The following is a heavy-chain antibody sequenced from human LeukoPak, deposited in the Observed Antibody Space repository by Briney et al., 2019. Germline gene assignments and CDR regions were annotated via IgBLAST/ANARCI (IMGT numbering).Heavy chain of an antibody. J-gene: IGHJ4*02. V-gene: IGHV3-33*01. Sequence: AGSLTLSCAASGFTFSSYGMHWVRQAPGKGLEWVAVIWYDGSNKNYADSVKGRFTISRDNSKNTLYLQMNSLRAADTAVYYCARDRSGSYYNGFDYWGQGTLVTVSS. CDR2: IWYDGSNK. D-gene: IGHD1-26*01. CDR1: GFTFSSYG. CDR3: ARDRSGSYYNGFDY.